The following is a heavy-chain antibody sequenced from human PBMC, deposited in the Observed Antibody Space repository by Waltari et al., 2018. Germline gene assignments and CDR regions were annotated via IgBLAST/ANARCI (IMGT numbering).Heavy chain of an antibody. Sequence: QVRLQESGPGLVKPSETLSLTCSVSDFSISSGYYWAWIRQSPGKGLEWIASIYHRGSTYYNPSLKSRVTIFVDTSKTQFSLKLTSVTAADTAVYFCARAPSTYSSSWYRVGFDYWGQGTLVTVSS. J-gene: IGHJ4*02. CDR1: DFSISSGYY. V-gene: IGHV4-38-2*02. CDR2: IYHRGST. D-gene: IGHD6-13*01. CDR3: ARAPSTYSSSWYRVGFDY.